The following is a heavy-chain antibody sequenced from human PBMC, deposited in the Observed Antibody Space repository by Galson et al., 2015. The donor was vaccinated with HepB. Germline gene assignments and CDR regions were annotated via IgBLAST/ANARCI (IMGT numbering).Heavy chain of an antibody. CDR2: IWYDGTDK. CDR1: GFTFSTYG. V-gene: IGHV3-33*01. CDR3: ARRTRMYYIDY. J-gene: IGHJ4*02. D-gene: IGHD3-10*01. Sequence: SLRLSCAASGFTFSTYGMHWVRQAPGKGLEWVAVIWYDGTDKYYADSVKGRFTISRDNSKNTLYLQLNSLRAEDTAVYYCARRTRMYYIDYWGQGTLVTVSS.